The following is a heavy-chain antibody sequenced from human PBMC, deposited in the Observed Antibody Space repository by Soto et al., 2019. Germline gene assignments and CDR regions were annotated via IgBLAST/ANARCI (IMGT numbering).Heavy chain of an antibody. Sequence: QVQLVQSGAEVKKPGSSVKVSCKASGGTFSSYAISWVRQAPGQGLEWMGGIIPIFGTTNYAQTFQGRVTITADESTSTAYMELSSLRSEDTAVYYCARVHGEYYDFWLGPLQHWGQGTLVTVSS. CDR1: GGTFSSYA. D-gene: IGHD3-3*01. CDR3: ARVHGEYYDFWLGPLQH. V-gene: IGHV1-69*12. CDR2: IIPIFGTT. J-gene: IGHJ1*01.